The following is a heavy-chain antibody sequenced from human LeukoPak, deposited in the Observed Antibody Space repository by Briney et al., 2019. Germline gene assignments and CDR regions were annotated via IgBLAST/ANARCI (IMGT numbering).Heavy chain of an antibody. V-gene: IGHV4-39*01. D-gene: IGHD5-18*01. J-gene: IGHJ5*02. CDR2: IHYSGST. CDR1: GVSISSISSNN. CDR3: ARLPTGYPNWFDT. Sequence: SETLSLTCAVSGVSISSISSNNWAWIRQLPGKGLELIAAIHYSGSTYYNPSFMSRVTISVDTSKNQFSLKLRSLTATDTAVYYCARLPTGYPNWFDTWGQGILVTVSS.